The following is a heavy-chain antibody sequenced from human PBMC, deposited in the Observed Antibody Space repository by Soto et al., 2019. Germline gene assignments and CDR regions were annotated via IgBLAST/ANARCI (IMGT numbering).Heavy chain of an antibody. Sequence: SETLSLTCAVSGGSISSGGYSWSWIRQPPGKGLEWIGYIYHSGSTYYNPSLKSRVTISVDTSKNQFSLKLSSVTAADTGIYYGARPRISMVREVIKYKMEVWGQGTTLSV. V-gene: IGHV4-30-2*02. J-gene: IGHJ6*02. D-gene: IGHD3-10*01. CDR3: ARPRISMVREVIKYKMEV. CDR1: GGSISSGGYS. CDR2: IYHSGST.